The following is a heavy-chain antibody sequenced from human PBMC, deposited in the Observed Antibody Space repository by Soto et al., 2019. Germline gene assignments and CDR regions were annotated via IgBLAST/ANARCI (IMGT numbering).Heavy chain of an antibody. CDR2: TDYSGNT. D-gene: IGHD6-19*01. CDR3: ARAVGDPLYYLDY. Sequence: QVQLQESGPGLVRPSETLSLTCTVSSDSISSYYWIWIRQSPGEGLEWFGYTDYSGNTNYNPSLKSRVTISGDTSKNQCSLRLSSVTAADTAVYYCARAVGDPLYYLDYWGQGTLVTVSS. J-gene: IGHJ4*02. V-gene: IGHV4-59*08. CDR1: SDSISSYY.